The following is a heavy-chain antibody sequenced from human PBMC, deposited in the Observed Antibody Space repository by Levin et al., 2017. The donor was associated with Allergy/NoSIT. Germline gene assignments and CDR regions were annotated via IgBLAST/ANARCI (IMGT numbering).Heavy chain of an antibody. CDR2: INPNSGGT. V-gene: IGHV1-2*02. CDR1: GYTFTGYY. J-gene: IGHJ4*02. D-gene: IGHD2-2*01. Sequence: ASVKVSCKASGYTFTGYYMHWVRQAPGQGLEWMGWINPNSGGTNYAQKFQGRVTMTRDTSISTAYMELSRLRSDDTAVYYCARDFTVPAPAKSNIDYWGQGTLVTVSS. CDR3: ARDFTVPAPAKSNIDY.